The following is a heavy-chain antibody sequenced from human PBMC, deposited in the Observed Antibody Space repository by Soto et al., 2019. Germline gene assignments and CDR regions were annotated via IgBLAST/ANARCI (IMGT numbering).Heavy chain of an antibody. J-gene: IGHJ4*02. CDR3: ARGLAGSNFDY. V-gene: IGHV4-59*01. Sequence: SETLSLTCTVSGGSISSYYWSCIRQPPGKGLEWIGYIYYSGSTNYNPSLKSRVTISVDTSKNQFSLKLSSVTAAGTAVYYCARGLAGSNFDYWGQGTLVTVSS. CDR2: IYYSGST. CDR1: GGSISSYY. D-gene: IGHD6-19*01.